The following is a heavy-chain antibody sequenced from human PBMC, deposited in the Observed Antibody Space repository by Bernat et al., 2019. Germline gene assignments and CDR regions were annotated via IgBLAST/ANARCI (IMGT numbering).Heavy chain of an antibody. J-gene: IGHJ4*02. Sequence: EVQLLESGGGLVQPGGSLRLSCAASGFTFSSYAMSWVRQAPGKGLEWVSAISGSGGTTYYAGSVKGRFTISRDNSKNTLYLQMNSLRAEDTAVYYCAKRPPTGITTAGYYFDYWGQGTLVTVSS. V-gene: IGHV3-23*01. D-gene: IGHD6-13*01. CDR1: GFTFSSYA. CDR3: AKRPPTGITTAGYYFDY. CDR2: ISGSGGTT.